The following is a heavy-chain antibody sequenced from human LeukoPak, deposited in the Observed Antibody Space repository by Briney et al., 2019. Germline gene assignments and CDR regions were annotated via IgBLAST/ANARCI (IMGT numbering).Heavy chain of an antibody. CDR3: AKPPVRGVTFDAFDI. D-gene: IGHD3-10*01. V-gene: IGHV3-48*04. CDR1: GFTFSSYS. J-gene: IGHJ3*02. CDR2: ISSSSSTI. Sequence: GGSLRLSCAASGFTFSSYSMNWVRQAPGKGLEWVSYISSSSSTIYYADSVKGRFTISRDNAKNSLYLQMNSLRAEDTAVYYCAKPPVRGVTFDAFDIWGQGTMVTVSS.